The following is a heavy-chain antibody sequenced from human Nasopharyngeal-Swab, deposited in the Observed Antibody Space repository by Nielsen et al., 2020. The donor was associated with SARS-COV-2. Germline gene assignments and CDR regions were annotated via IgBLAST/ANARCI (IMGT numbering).Heavy chain of an antibody. V-gene: IGHV3-15*01. Sequence: GESLKISCAASGLTFSNAWMSWVRQAPGKGLEWVGRIKSKTDGGTTDFAAPVKGRFTISRDDSKNTLYLQMNSLKTEDTAVYYCTTLTYSRADYWGQGTLVTVSS. J-gene: IGHJ4*02. CDR1: GLTFSNAW. CDR2: IKSKTDGGTT. D-gene: IGHD3-22*01. CDR3: TTLTYSRADY.